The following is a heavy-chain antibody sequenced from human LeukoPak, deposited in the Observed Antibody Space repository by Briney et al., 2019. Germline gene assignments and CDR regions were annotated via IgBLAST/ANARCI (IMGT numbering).Heavy chain of an antibody. D-gene: IGHD2-21*01. J-gene: IGHJ4*02. CDR3: ARGSIVVVIALFDY. CDR1: GFTFSSYS. Sequence: GGSLRLSCAASGFTFSSYSMNWVRQAPGKGLEWVSYISSSSSTIYYADSVKGRFTISRDNAKNSLYLQMNSLRAEDTAVYYCARGSIVVVIALFDYWGQGTLVTVSS. CDR2: ISSSSSTI. V-gene: IGHV3-48*01.